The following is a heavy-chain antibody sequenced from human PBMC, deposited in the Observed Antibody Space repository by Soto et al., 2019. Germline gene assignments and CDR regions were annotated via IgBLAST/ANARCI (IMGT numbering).Heavy chain of an antibody. V-gene: IGHV1-18*01. CDR3: ARKLGGLSNWFDP. CDR2: ISSYKGNT. CDR1: GYSFTDYG. J-gene: IGHJ5*02. Sequence: ASVKVSCKASGYSFTDYGISWVRQAPGQGLEWMGWISSYKGNTNYAHKLQGRVTMTTDTSTTTAYMELRSLRSDDTAAYYCARKLGGLSNWFDPWGQGTLVTV. D-gene: IGHD3-3*01.